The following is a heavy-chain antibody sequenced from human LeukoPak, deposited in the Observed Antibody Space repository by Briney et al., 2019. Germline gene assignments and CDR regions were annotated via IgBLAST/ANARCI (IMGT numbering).Heavy chain of an antibody. Sequence: PSETLSLTCAVYGGSFSGYYWSWIRQPPGKGLEWIGEINHSGSTNYNPSLKSRVTISVDTSKNQFSLKLSSVTAADTAVYYCARGPRGPSSGWHKKAYNWFDPWGQGTLVTVSS. V-gene: IGHV4-34*01. CDR2: INHSGST. D-gene: IGHD6-19*01. J-gene: IGHJ5*02. CDR1: GGSFSGYY. CDR3: ARGPRGPSSGWHKKAYNWFDP.